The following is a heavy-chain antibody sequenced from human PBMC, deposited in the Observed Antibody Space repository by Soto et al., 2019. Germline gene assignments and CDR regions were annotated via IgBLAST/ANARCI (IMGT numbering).Heavy chain of an antibody. CDR3: ARDGEAHSGLDV. V-gene: IGHV3-21*02. Sequence: EVQLVESGGGLVKPGGSLRLSCAASGFTFSSYSMNWVRQDPGKGLAWLTFITSSSSYIFYADSLEARFTVSRDNPKNSVYLHMSSLRAEDTAVYYCARDGEAHSGLDVWGQGTTVTVSS. CDR2: ITSSSSYI. D-gene: IGHD3-10*01. J-gene: IGHJ6*02. CDR1: GFTFSSYS.